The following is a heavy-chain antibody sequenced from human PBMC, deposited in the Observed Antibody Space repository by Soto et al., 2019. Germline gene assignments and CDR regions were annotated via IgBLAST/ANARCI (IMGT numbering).Heavy chain of an antibody. CDR1: GGSISSGGYY. D-gene: IGHD3-22*01. CDR3: ETDKAYYDSRGSRIYYYYGMDV. J-gene: IGHJ6*02. V-gene: IGHV4-31*02. Sequence: TLSLTCTVSGGSISSGGYYWSWIRQHPGKGLEWIGYIYYSGSTYYNPSLKSRVTISVDTSKNQFSLKLSSVTAADTAVYYCETDKAYYDSRGSRIYYYYGMDVWGQGITVNVS. CDR2: IYYSGST.